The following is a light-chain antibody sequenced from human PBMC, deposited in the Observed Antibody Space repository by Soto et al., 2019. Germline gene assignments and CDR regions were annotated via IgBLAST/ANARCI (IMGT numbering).Light chain of an antibody. CDR3: CSYTTNNTWV. V-gene: IGLV2-14*01. J-gene: IGLJ3*02. CDR1: SSDVGRYNF. Sequence: QSALAQPASVSGSPGQSIAISCTGTSSDVGRYNFVSWYQHYPDKAPNLIIYQVNNRPSGVSTRFSGSKSDNTASLTISGLQAEDEADYYCCSYTTNNTWVFGGGTKLTVL. CDR2: QVN.